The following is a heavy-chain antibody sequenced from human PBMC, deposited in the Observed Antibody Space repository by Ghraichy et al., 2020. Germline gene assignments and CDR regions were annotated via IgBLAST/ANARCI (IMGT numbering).Heavy chain of an antibody. D-gene: IGHD3/OR15-3a*01. CDR3: ARHKVAVDWSPCFDY. Sequence: SETLSLTCTVSGGSISSSSYYWGWIRQPPGKGLEWIGSIYYSGSTYYNPSLKSRVTISVDTSKNQFSLKLSSVTAADTAVYYCARHKVAVDWSPCFDYWGQGTLVTVSS. CDR2: IYYSGST. J-gene: IGHJ4*02. CDR1: GGSISSSSYY. V-gene: IGHV4-39*01.